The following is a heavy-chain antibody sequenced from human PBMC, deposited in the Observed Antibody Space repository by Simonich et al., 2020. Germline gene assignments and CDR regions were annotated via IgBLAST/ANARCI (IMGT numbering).Heavy chain of an antibody. CDR1: GFTFSSYS. J-gene: IGHJ6*02. D-gene: IGHD6-19*01. CDR2: ISSSSSYI. V-gene: IGHV3-21*01. CDR3: ARWIAVAGTGAYGMDV. Sequence: EVQLVESGGGLVKPGGSLRLSCAASGFTFSSYSMNWVRQAPGTGLEWVTSISSSSSYIYYADSVKGRFTITRDNAKNSLYLQMNSLRAEDTAVYYCARWIAVAGTGAYGMDVWGQGTTVTVSS.